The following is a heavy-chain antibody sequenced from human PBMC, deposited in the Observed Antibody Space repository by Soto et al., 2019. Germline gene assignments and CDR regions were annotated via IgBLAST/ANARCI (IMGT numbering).Heavy chain of an antibody. CDR1: GFTFNNYA. CDR2: ISNDGSDQ. D-gene: IGHD5-12*01. CDR3: AQGCSGAYCFFLVN. V-gene: IGHV3-30*03. Sequence: QVQLVESGGGVVQPGRSLRLSCAASGFTFNNYAMHWVRQAPGKGLEWVAIISNDGSDQTYVHSVKGRFTISRDNSKNTVYLHMNSLRPDDTAVYFCAQGCSGAYCFFLVNWGQGTLVTVSS. J-gene: IGHJ4*02.